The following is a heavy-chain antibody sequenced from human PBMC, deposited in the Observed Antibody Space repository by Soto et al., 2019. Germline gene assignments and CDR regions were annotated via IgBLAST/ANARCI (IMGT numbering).Heavy chain of an antibody. J-gene: IGHJ5*02. D-gene: IGHD3-3*01. CDR1: GYTFTGYY. V-gene: IGHV1-2*02. CDR3: ASALPKSFGVVITNWFDP. CDR2: INPNSGGT. Sequence: QVQLVQSGAEVKKPVASVKVSCKAAGYTFTGYYMHWVRQAPGQGLKWMGWINPNSGGTNYVQTFQGRVTMTRDTSIRTAYMELTRLRSDVTAFYYCASALPKSFGVVITNWFDPWGQGPLVTVSS.